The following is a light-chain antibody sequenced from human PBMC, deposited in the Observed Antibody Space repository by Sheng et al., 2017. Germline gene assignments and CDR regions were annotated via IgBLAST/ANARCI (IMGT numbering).Light chain of an antibody. Sequence: QTVVTQEPSFSVSPGGTVTLTCGLSSGSVSTSDYPGWYQQTPGQAPRTLIYTTNTRSSGVPDRFSGSILGSKAALTITGAQADDESDYYCVLHMGSGIWVFGGGTKLTVL. V-gene: IGLV8-61*01. CDR3: VLHMGSGIWV. J-gene: IGLJ3*02. CDR2: TTN. CDR1: SGSVSTSDY.